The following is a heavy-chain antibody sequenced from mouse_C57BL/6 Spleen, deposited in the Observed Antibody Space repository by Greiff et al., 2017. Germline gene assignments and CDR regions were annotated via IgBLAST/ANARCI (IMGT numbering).Heavy chain of an antibody. Sequence: DVKLQESGPVLVKPGASVKMSCKASGYTFTDYYMNWVKQSHGKSLEWIGVINPYNGGTSYNQKFKGKATLTVDKSSSTAYMELNSLTSEDSAVYYCARKGFDYYGSSPFDYWGQGTTLTVSS. J-gene: IGHJ2*01. D-gene: IGHD1-1*01. CDR1: GYTFTDYY. CDR2: INPYNGGT. V-gene: IGHV1-19*01. CDR3: ARKGFDYYGSSPFDY.